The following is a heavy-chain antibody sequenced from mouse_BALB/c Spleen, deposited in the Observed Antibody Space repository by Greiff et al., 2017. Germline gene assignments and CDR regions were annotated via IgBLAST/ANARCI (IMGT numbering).Heavy chain of an antibody. D-gene: IGHD2-4*01. CDR3: TRSTNDYDWTWFAY. CDR2: IYPGNSDT. CDR1: GYSFTSYW. J-gene: IGHJ3*01. Sequence: EVQLQQSGTVLARPGASVKMSCKASGYSFTSYWMHWVKQRPGQGLEWIGAIYPGNSDTSYNQKFKGKAKLTAVTSASTAYMELSSLTNEDSAVYYFTRSTNDYDWTWFAYWGQGTLVTVSA. V-gene: IGHV1-5*01.